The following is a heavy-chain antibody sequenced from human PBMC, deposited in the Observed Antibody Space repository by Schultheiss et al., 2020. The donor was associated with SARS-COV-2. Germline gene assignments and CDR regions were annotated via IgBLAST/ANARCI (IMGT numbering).Heavy chain of an antibody. CDR2: IYYSGST. J-gene: IGHJ4*02. CDR1: GGSISSYY. Sequence: SETLSLTCTVSGGSISSYYWSWIRQPPGKGLEWIGYIYYSGSTNYNPSLKSRVTISVDTSKNQFSLKLSSVTAADTAVYYCARSRGDTAMVGDYWGQGTLVTVSS. CDR3: ARSRGDTAMVGDY. V-gene: IGHV4-59*01. D-gene: IGHD5-18*01.